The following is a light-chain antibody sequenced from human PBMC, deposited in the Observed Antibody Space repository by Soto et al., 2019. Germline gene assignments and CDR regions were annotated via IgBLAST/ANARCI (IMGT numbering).Light chain of an antibody. Sequence: EIVLTQSPGTLSLSPGEGATLSCRASESVSHNYLAWYQQKPGQAPRLLIYGVSFRATGIPARFSGSGSGTDFSLTISRLEPEDFAVYYCQHYSYSRYFSFGPRTKVEVK. J-gene: IGKJ3*01. V-gene: IGKV3-20*01. CDR3: QHYSYSRYFS. CDR2: GVS. CDR1: ESVSHNY.